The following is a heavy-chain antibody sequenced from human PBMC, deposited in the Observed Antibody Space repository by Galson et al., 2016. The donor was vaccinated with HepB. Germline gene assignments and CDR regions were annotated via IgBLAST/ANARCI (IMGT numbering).Heavy chain of an antibody. CDR3: AGRVSGYFNS. CDR1: SGSISTGGYY. D-gene: IGHD3-22*01. J-gene: IGHJ5*01. V-gene: IGHV4-31*03. Sequence: TLSLTCNVSSGSISTGGYYWSWIRQYPGKGLEWIGHIYYSGSTSYNPSLKSRLSISVDTSKNQFSLNLSSVTVADTAVYFCAGRVSGYFNSWGQGTLVTVSS. CDR2: IYYSGST.